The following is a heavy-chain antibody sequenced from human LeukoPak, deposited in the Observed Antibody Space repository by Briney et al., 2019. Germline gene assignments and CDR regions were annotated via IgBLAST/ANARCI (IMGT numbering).Heavy chain of an antibody. CDR1: GFSFSSYE. V-gene: IGHV3-21*01. CDR2: ISSSSSYI. J-gene: IGHJ4*02. Sequence: GGSLRLSCAASGFSFSSYEMNWVRQAPGKGLEWVSPISSSSSYIYYADSVKGRFTISRDNAKNSLYLQMNSLRAEDTAVYYCASADRASNDYWGQGTLVTISS. CDR3: ASADRASNDY. D-gene: IGHD4-11*01.